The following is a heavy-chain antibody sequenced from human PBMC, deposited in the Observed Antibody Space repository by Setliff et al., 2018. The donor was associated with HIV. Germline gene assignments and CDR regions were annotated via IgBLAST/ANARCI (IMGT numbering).Heavy chain of an antibody. CDR2: IYQSGTT. CDR1: GFSISSGFF. Sequence: PETLSLTCAVSGFSISSGFFWGWVRQPPGKGLEWIGSIYQSGTTYYNPALKSRVTISVDTSKNQFSLRLTSVTAADTAVYFCARVETTVTSRLDYWGQGTLVTVSS. J-gene: IGHJ4*02. CDR3: ARVETTVTSRLDY. D-gene: IGHD4-17*01. V-gene: IGHV4-38-2*01.